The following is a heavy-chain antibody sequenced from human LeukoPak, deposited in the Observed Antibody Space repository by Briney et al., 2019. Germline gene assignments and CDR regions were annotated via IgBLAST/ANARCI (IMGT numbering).Heavy chain of an antibody. Sequence: SETLSLTCTVSGYSISSGYYWGWIRQPPGKGLEWIGSIYHSGSTYYNPSLKSRVTISVDTSKNQFSLKLSSVTAADTAVYYCARAIGFGEPNWFDPWGQGTLVTVSS. CDR3: ARAIGFGEPNWFDP. CDR1: GYSISSGYY. V-gene: IGHV4-38-2*02. D-gene: IGHD3-10*01. CDR2: IYHSGST. J-gene: IGHJ5*02.